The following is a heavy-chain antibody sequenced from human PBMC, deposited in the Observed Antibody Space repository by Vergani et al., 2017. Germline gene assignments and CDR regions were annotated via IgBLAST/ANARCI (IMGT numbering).Heavy chain of an antibody. Sequence: QVQLQESGPGLVKPSQTLSLTCTVSGGSISSGGYYWSWIRQHPGKGLEWIGYIYYSGSTYYNPSLKSRVTISVDTSKNQFSLKLSSVTAADTAVYYCARGGTYYYDSSGSLGWCDHWGQGTLVTVSS. D-gene: IGHD3-22*01. CDR1: GGSISSGGYY. CDR2: IYYSGST. V-gene: IGHV4-31*03. CDR3: ARGGTYYYDSSGSLGWCDH. J-gene: IGHJ5*02.